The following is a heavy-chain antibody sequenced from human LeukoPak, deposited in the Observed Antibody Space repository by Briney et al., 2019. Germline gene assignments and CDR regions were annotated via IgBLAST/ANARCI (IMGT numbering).Heavy chain of an antibody. V-gene: IGHV4-59*01. J-gene: IGHJ6*03. D-gene: IGHD7-27*01. Sequence: SENLALTCTVSGGSISSYYWSWIRQPPGQGLERIGYIYYSGSTNYNPSLKSRVTISVDTSKNQFSLKLSSVTAADTAVYYCARVVWGGDYHYSMDVWGKGTTVIVSS. CDR1: GGSISSYY. CDR3: ARVVWGGDYHYSMDV. CDR2: IYYSGST.